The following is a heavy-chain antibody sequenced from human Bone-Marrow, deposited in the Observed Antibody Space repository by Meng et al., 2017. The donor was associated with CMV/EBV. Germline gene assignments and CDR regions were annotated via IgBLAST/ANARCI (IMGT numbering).Heavy chain of an antibody. CDR2: ISGSAGTI. V-gene: IGHV3-11*01. J-gene: IGHJ6*02. Sequence: GESLKISCAASGFTYNDYYMSWIRQAPGKGLEWVSYISGSAGTIYYADSVKGRFTISRDNAKNSLSLQLNSLRVEDTAVYYCARAGPTYTSPVDVWGQGNTVNVSS. CDR3: ARAGPTYTSPVDV. CDR1: GFTYNDYY.